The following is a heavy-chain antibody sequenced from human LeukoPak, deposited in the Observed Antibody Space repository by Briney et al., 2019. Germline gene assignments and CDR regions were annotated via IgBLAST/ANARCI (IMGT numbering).Heavy chain of an antibody. CDR1: GFSLSTSGMC. CDR3: ARISSNSVYYYGMDV. Sequence: SAPALVKPTQTLTLTCTCSGFSLSTSGMCVSWIPQPPGKALEWLALIDWDDDKYYSTSLKTRLTISKDTSKNQVVLTMTNMDPVDTATYYCARISSNSVYYYGMDVWGKGTTVTVSS. J-gene: IGHJ6*04. V-gene: IGHV2-70*01. CDR2: IDWDDDK. D-gene: IGHD4-11*01.